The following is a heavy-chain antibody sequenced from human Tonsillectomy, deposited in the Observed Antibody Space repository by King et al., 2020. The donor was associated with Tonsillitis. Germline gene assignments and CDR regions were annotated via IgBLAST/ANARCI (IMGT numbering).Heavy chain of an antibody. CDR2: IWYDGRNK. D-gene: IGHD4-17*01. Sequence: VQLVESGGGVVQPGRSLRLSCAASGFTFSSYVIHWVRQAPGKGLEWVAVIWYDGRNKYYADSVKGRFTISRDNSKNTLYLQMNSLRAEDTAVYYCASTRIDYAAFDIWGQGTMVTVSS. V-gene: IGHV3-33*01. J-gene: IGHJ3*02. CDR1: GFTFSSYV. CDR3: ASTRIDYAAFDI.